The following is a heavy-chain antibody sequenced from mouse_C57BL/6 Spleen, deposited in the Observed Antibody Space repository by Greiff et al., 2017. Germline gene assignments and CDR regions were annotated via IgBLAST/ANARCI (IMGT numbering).Heavy chain of an antibody. D-gene: IGHD1-1*01. Sequence: QLKQPGAELVKPGASVKLSCKASGYTFTSYWMHWVKQRPGRGLEWIGRIDPNSGGTKYNEKFKSKATLTVDKPSSTAYMQLSSLTSEDSAVYYCERYPTVVATPWYFDVWGTGTTVTVSS. CDR1: GYTFTSYW. V-gene: IGHV1-72*01. J-gene: IGHJ1*03. CDR3: ERYPTVVATPWYFDV. CDR2: IDPNSGGT.